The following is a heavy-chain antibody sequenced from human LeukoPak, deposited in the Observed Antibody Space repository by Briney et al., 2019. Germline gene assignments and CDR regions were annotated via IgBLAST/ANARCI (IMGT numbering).Heavy chain of an antibody. D-gene: IGHD4-17*01. CDR2: ITTAGTT. V-gene: IGHV3-23*01. CDR1: VFIFKNYA. Sequence: GGSLPLSCAASVFIFKNYAMSWVRQTPGKGLEWVSSITTAGTTQYADSVKGRFTLSRDNSRNTLLLQMTNLRAEDTAMYLCTRDQGRDYSPVGSATHAFWGQGTLVAVSS. J-gene: IGHJ4*02. CDR3: TRDQGRDYSPVGSATHAF.